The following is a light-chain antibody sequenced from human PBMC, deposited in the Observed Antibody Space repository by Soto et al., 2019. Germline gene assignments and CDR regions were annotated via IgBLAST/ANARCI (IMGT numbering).Light chain of an antibody. V-gene: IGKV3-20*01. J-gene: IGKJ1*01. Sequence: EIVLTQSPATLSLSPGERATISCRASQSVSSYLAWYQKKPGQPPRLLIYGTSRRATDIPDRFSGSGSGTDFSLTINRLETEDFAMYLCQQYGSSTWTFGQGTKLDIK. CDR3: QQYGSSTWT. CDR2: GTS. CDR1: QSVSSY.